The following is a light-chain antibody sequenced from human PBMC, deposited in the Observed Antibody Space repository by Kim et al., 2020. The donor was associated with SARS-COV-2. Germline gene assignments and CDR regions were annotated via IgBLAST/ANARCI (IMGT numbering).Light chain of an antibody. Sequence: VTISGSGSSTNIGSNYVYWYQQLPGTAPNLLIYRNNQRPSGVPDRFSGSKSGTSASLAISGLRSEDEADYYCAAWDDSLSGPNWVFGGGTQLTVL. CDR1: STNIGSNY. V-gene: IGLV1-47*01. CDR2: RNN. CDR3: AAWDDSLSGPNWV. J-gene: IGLJ3*02.